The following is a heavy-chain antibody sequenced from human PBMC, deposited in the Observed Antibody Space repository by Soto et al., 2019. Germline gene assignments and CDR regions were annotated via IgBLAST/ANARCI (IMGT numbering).Heavy chain of an antibody. CDR2: MNPNSGNT. CDR3: ARRGRYFDWLLARDAFDI. J-gene: IGHJ3*02. CDR1: GYTFTSYD. V-gene: IGHV1-8*01. Sequence: SVKVSCKASGYTFTSYDINWVRQATVQGLEWMGWMNPNSGNTGYAQKFQGRVTMTRNTSISTAYMELSSLRSEDTAVYYCARRGRYFDWLLARDAFDIWGQGTMVTVSS. D-gene: IGHD3-9*01.